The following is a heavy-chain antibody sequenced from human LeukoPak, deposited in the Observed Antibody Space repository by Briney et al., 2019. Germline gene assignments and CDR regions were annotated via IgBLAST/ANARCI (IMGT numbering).Heavy chain of an antibody. J-gene: IGHJ4*02. Sequence: ASVKVSCKASGYTFTGYYMHWVRQAPGQGLEWMGWINPNSDGTNYAQKFQGRVTMTGDTSISTAYMELSRLRSDDTAVYYCARDRSSSSWVKDYFDYWGQGTLVTVSS. D-gene: IGHD6-13*01. CDR3: ARDRSSSSWVKDYFDY. CDR2: INPNSDGT. V-gene: IGHV1-2*02. CDR1: GYTFTGYY.